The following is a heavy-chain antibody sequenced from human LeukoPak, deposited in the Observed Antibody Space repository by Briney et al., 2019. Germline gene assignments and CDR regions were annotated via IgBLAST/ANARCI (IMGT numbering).Heavy chain of an antibody. CDR2: INSDGSST. CDR1: GFTFSSYW. J-gene: IGHJ6*02. CDR3: AREAVVVPAAIRVYGMDV. V-gene: IGHV3-74*01. Sequence: PGGSLRLSCAASGFTFSSYWMHWVRQAPGKGLVWVSRINSDGSSTSYADSVKGRFTISRDNAKNTLYLQMNSLRAEDTAVYYCAREAVVVPAAIRVYGMDVWGQGTTVTVSS. D-gene: IGHD2-2*01.